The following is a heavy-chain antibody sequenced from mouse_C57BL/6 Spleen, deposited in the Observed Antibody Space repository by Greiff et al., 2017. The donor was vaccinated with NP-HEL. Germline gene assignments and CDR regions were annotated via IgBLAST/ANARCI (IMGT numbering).Heavy chain of an antibody. J-gene: IGHJ4*01. Sequence: VQLQQSGPELVKPGASVKISCKASGYTFTDYYMNWVKQSHGKSLEWIGDINPNNGGTSYNQKFKGKATLTVDKSSSTAYMELRSLTSEDSAVYYCARSGDYEAYYARDYWGQGTSVTVSS. CDR2: INPNNGGT. V-gene: IGHV1-26*01. D-gene: IGHD2-4*01. CDR3: ARSGDYEAYYARDY. CDR1: GYTFTDYY.